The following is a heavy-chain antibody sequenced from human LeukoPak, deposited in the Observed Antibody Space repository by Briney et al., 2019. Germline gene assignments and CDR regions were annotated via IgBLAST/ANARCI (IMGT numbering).Heavy chain of an antibody. Sequence: GGSLRLSCAASGFTFSLYGMHWVRQAPGKGLEWVAFIGYDGENKHYADSVKGRFTISRDNSKNTLSLQMNSLRTEDTAVYYCAKDGRYYDSSGYLAWGQGTLLTVSS. CDR2: IGYDGENK. D-gene: IGHD3-22*01. CDR1: GFTFSLYG. V-gene: IGHV3-30*02. CDR3: AKDGRYYDSSGYLA. J-gene: IGHJ5*02.